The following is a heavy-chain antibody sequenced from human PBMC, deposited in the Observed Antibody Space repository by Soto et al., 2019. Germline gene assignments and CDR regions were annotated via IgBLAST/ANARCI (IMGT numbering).Heavy chain of an antibody. V-gene: IGHV3-23*01. CDR1: GFTFSSYA. CDR2: ISGSGGST. CDR3: AKDVIVGGGVFDY. J-gene: IGHJ4*02. D-gene: IGHD1-26*01. Sequence: EVQLLESGGGLVQPGGSLRLSCAASGFTFSSYAMSWVRQAPGKGLEWGSAISGSGGSTYYADSVKGRFTISRDNSKNTLYLQMNSLRAEDTAVYYCAKDVIVGGGVFDYWGQGTLVTVSS.